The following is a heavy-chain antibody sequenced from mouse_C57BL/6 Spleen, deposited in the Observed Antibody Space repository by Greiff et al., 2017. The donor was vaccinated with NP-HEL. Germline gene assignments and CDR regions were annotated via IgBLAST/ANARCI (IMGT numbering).Heavy chain of an antibody. V-gene: IGHV1-64*01. CDR1: GYTFTSYW. CDR2: IHPNSGST. CDR3: ARGRPGHYAMDY. J-gene: IGHJ4*01. Sequence: VQLQQSGAELVKPGASVKLSCKASGYTFTSYWMHWVKQRPGQGLEWIGMIHPNSGSTNYNEKFKSKATLTVDKSSSTAYMQLSSLTSEDSAVYYCARGRPGHYAMDYWGQGTSVTVSS.